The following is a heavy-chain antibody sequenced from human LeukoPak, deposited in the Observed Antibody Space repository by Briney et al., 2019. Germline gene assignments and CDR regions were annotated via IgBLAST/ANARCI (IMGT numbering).Heavy chain of an antibody. D-gene: IGHD3-10*01. J-gene: IGHJ3*02. CDR3: ARVLYYYGSGSYHMVDAFDI. CDR2: IYYSGST. V-gene: IGHV4-38-2*02. Sequence: SETLSLTCTVSGYSISGGYYWGWIRQPPGKGLEWIGSIYYSGSTYYNPSLKSRVTISVDTSKNQFSLKLSSVTAADTAVYYCARVLYYYGSGSYHMVDAFDIWGQGTMVTVSS. CDR1: GYSISGGYY.